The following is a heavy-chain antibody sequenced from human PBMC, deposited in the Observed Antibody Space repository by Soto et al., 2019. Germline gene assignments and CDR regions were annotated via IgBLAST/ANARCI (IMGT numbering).Heavy chain of an antibody. D-gene: IGHD6-25*01. CDR1: GFTFSSYS. J-gene: IGHJ4*02. Sequence: GGSLRLSCAASGFTFSSYSMSWVRQAPWKGLEWVSAISGSGVSTYYADSVKGRFTISRDNSKNTLYLQMNSLRAEDTAVYYCAKERVAAGHYYFDYCGQRTLVTVCS. V-gene: IGHV3-23*01. CDR2: ISGSGVST. CDR3: AKERVAAGHYYFDY.